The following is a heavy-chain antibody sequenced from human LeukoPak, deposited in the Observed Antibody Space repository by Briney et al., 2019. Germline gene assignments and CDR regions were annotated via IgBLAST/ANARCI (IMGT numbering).Heavy chain of an antibody. Sequence: PGGSLRLSCAASGFTFSSYGMNWVRQAPGKGLEWVSSISSSSSYIYYADSVKGRFTISRDNAKNSLYLQMNSLRAEDTAVYYCARDPQRDILTGYYSSVDYWGQGTLVAVSS. CDR3: ARDPQRDILTGYYSSVDY. CDR2: ISSSSSYI. CDR1: GFTFSSYG. V-gene: IGHV3-21*01. D-gene: IGHD3-9*01. J-gene: IGHJ4*02.